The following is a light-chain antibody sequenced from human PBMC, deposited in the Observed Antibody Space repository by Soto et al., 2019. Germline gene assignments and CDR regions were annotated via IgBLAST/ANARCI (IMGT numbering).Light chain of an antibody. V-gene: IGKV3-20*01. J-gene: IGKJ1*01. CDR3: QQYVASPWT. CDR1: QSVSASF. Sequence: PGDTATRSCRTSQSVSASFLAWYQQKPGQAPRLLIFGASNRAAGVPDRLSGSGSGTDFTLTINRLEPEDLAVYYCQQYVASPWTSGQGTKVEIK. CDR2: GAS.